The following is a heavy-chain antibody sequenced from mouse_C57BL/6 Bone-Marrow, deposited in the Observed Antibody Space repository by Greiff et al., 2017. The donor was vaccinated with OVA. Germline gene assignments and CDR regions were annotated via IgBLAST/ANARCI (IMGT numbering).Heavy chain of an antibody. CDR2: IDPETGGT. J-gene: IGHJ2*01. Sequence: QVHVKQSGAELVRPGASVTLSCKASGYTFTDYEMHWVKQTPVHGMEWIGAIDPETGGTAYNQKFKGKAILTADKSSSTAYMELRSLTSEDSAVDDCTRSYSNYGGVDDWGQGTTLTVSS. CDR1: GYTFTDYE. D-gene: IGHD2-5*01. V-gene: IGHV1-15*01. CDR3: TRSYSNYGGVDD.